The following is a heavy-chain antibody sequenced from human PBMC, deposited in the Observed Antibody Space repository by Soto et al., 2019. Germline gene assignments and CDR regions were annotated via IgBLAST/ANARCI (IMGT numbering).Heavy chain of an antibody. CDR3: ARARRIGYDSFDY. V-gene: IGHV3-11*06. CDR2: ISSSSSYT. D-gene: IGHD5-12*01. J-gene: IGHJ4*02. Sequence: QVQLVESGGGLVKPGGSLRLSCAASGFTFSDYYMSWIRQAPGKGLEWVSYISSSSSYTNYADSVKGRFTISRDNAKNSLYLQMNSLRAEDTAVYYCARARRIGYDSFDYWGQGTLVTVSS. CDR1: GFTFSDYY.